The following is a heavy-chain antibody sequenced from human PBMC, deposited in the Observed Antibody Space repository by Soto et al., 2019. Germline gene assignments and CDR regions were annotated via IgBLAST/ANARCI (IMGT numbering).Heavy chain of an antibody. CDR2: ISSSSSYT. CDR3: ARDPWELPPHFDY. J-gene: IGHJ4*02. D-gene: IGHD1-7*01. Sequence: GGSLRLSCAASGFTFSDYYMSWIRQAPGKGLEWVSYISSSSSYTNYADSVKGRFTISRDNAKNSLYLQMNSLRAEDTAVYYCARDPWELPPHFDYWGQGTLVTVSS. CDR1: GFTFSDYY. V-gene: IGHV3-11*06.